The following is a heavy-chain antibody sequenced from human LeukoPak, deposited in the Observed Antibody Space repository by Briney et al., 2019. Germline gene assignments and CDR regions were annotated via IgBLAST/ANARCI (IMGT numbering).Heavy chain of an antibody. CDR1: GFTFNTYA. CDR2: ISGSGGST. J-gene: IGHJ5*02. Sequence: GGSLRLSCAASGFTFNTYAMSWVRQAPGKGLEWVSGISGSGGSTYYADSVKGRFTISRDNSKNTLYLQMSSLRAEDTAMYYCARDTVNHWGQGTLVTVSA. V-gene: IGHV3-23*01. CDR3: ARDTVNH.